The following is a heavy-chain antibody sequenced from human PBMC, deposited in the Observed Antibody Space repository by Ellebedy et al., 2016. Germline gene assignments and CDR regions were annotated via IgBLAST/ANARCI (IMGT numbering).Heavy chain of an antibody. CDR1: GFSVSSNY. CDR3: GRGNGIFGPEPLDY. J-gene: IGHJ4*02. V-gene: IGHV3-66*01. Sequence: GGSLRLSCVVSGFSVSSNYLSWVRQAPGKGLEWGSVLYSGGTIYYADSVKGRFTISRDDFKNTLYLQMNSLKAEDTAIYFCGRGNGIFGPEPLDYWGQGILVTVSS. CDR2: LYSGGTI. D-gene: IGHD1-14*01.